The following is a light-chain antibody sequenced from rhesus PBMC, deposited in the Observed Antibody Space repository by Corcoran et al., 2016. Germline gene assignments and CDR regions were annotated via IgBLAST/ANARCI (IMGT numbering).Light chain of an antibody. CDR1: QNIYSN. V-gene: IGKV1S12*01. CDR3: QHYYDSPYS. J-gene: IGKJ2*01. CDR2: AAS. Sequence: DIQMTQSPSALSASVGDRVTISCRASQNIYSNLAWYQQKPGKAPKVLIYAASSLQTGIPSRFSGSGSGTDFTLTISSLQPEDSAGYCCQHYYDSPYSFGQGTKVEI.